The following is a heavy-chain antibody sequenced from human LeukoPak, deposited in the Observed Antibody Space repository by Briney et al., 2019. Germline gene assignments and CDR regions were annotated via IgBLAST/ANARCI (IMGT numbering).Heavy chain of an antibody. CDR3: ARLLDNDNSGAPDTFAV. CDR1: GGSISRHY. CDR2: IYYTGRT. Sequence: SETLSLTCGVSGGSISRHYWSWIRQPPGKGLEWIGFIYYTGRTRYNPSLQSRVTISVGTSENKFSLKLTSVTAADTAVYYCARLLDNDNSGAPDTFAVWGEGTVVTVSS. V-gene: IGHV4-59*11. D-gene: IGHD3-22*01. J-gene: IGHJ3*01.